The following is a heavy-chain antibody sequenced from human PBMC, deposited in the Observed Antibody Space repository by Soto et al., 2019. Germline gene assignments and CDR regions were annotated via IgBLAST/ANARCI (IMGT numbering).Heavy chain of an antibody. CDR2: ISSSSTYI. Sequence: EVQLVESGGGLVKPGGSLRLSCAASGFTFNNYGMNWVRQAPGKGLEWVSCISSSSTYIQYADSVKGRFTISRDNTKNSLFLQMNSLRAEDTAVYFCAREGGYDYVWGSSPYTSYFDLWGRGAPVTVSS. CDR1: GFTFNNYG. V-gene: IGHV3-21*01. D-gene: IGHD3-16*01. CDR3: AREGGYDYVWGSSPYTSYFDL. J-gene: IGHJ2*01.